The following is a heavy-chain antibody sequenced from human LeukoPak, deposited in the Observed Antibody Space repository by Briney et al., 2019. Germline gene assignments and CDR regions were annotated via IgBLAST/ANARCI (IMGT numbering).Heavy chain of an antibody. CDR2: ISGSGGST. Sequence: GGSLRLSCAASGFTFSSYAMSWVRQAPGKGLEWVSAISGSGGSTYYADSVKGRFTISRVNSKNTLYLQMNSLRAEDTAVYYCADCVVPAAMRSYYYYGMDVWGKGTSVTVSS. V-gene: IGHV3-23*01. CDR1: GFTFSSYA. CDR3: ADCVVPAAMRSYYYYGMDV. D-gene: IGHD2-2*01. J-gene: IGHJ6*04.